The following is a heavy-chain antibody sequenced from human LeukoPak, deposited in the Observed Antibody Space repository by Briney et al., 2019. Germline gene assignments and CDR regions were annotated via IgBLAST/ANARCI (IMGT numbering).Heavy chain of an antibody. CDR3: ARPPYYDILTGYYTDY. J-gene: IGHJ4*02. Sequence: ASVKVSCKASGYTFTSYDINWVRQATGQGLEWMGWISAYNGNTNYAQKLQGRVTMTTDTSTSTAYMELRSLRSDDTAVYYCARPPYYDILTGYYTDYWGQGTLVTVSS. CDR2: ISAYNGNT. CDR1: GYTFTSYD. V-gene: IGHV1-18*01. D-gene: IGHD3-9*01.